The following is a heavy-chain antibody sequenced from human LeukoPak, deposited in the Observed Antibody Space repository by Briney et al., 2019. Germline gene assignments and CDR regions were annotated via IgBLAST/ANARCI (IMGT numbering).Heavy chain of an antibody. J-gene: IGHJ4*02. CDR2: TKQDGSEK. CDR3: ARAPRRCSGGRCYSSTFDY. D-gene: IGHD2-15*01. V-gene: IGHV3-7*01. Sequence: PGGSLRLSCAASGFTFSSYWMSWVRQAPGKGLEWVANTKQDGSEKYYVDSVKGRFTISRDNAKNSLYLQMNSLRAEDTAVYYCARAPRRCSGGRCYSSTFDYWGQGTLVTVSS. CDR1: GFTFSSYW.